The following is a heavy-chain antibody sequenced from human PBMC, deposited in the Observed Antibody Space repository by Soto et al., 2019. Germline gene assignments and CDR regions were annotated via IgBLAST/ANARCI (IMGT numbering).Heavy chain of an antibody. CDR3: ARYCICFRELFGIELWFHFDY. D-gene: IGHD3-10*01. CDR2: ISAYNGNT. Sequence: ASVKVSCKASGYSFTSYGISWVRQAPGQGLERMGWISAYNGNTNYAQKLQGRVTMTTDTSTSTAYMELRSLRSDDTAVYYCARYCICFRELFGIELWFHFDYWGEGTLVTVSS. J-gene: IGHJ4*02. V-gene: IGHV1-18*01. CDR1: GYSFTSYG.